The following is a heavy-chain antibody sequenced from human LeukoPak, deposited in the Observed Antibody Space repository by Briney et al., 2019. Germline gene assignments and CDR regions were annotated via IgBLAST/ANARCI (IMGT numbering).Heavy chain of an antibody. CDR2: IYYSGST. J-gene: IGHJ6*03. CDR1: GGSISSYY. V-gene: IGHV4-59*01. Sequence: PSETLSLTCTVSGGSISSYYWSWIRQPPGKGLEWIGYIYYSGSTNYNPPLKSRVTISVDTSKNQFSLKLSSVTAADTAVYYCARVVEWPYYYYYMDVWGKGTTVTISS. CDR3: ARVVEWPYYYYYMDV. D-gene: IGHD1-26*01.